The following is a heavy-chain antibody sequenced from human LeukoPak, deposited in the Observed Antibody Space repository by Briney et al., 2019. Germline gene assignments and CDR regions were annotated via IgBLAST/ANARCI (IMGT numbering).Heavy chain of an antibody. Sequence: SETLSLTCTVSGGAISSYYWSWIRQPAGKGLEWIGRIYTSGSTNYNPSLKSRVTMSVDTSKNQFSLKLSSVTAADTAVYYCARSGLSDFWSGYYTLLFDYWGQGTLVTVSS. CDR1: GGAISSYY. CDR2: IYTSGST. CDR3: ARSGLSDFWSGYYTLLFDY. V-gene: IGHV4-4*07. J-gene: IGHJ4*02. D-gene: IGHD3-3*01.